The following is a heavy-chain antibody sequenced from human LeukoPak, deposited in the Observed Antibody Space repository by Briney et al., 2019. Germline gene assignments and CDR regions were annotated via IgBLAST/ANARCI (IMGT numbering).Heavy chain of an antibody. CDR1: DGSISSSSYY. Sequence: PSETLSLTCTVSDGSISSSSYYWGWIRQPPGKGLEWIGSIYYSGSTYYNPSLKSRVTISVDTSKNQFSLKLSSVTAADTAVYYCARDPSLGVVKFDYWGQGTLVTVSS. CDR2: IYYSGST. V-gene: IGHV4-39*07. CDR3: ARDPSLGVVKFDY. D-gene: IGHD3-3*01. J-gene: IGHJ4*02.